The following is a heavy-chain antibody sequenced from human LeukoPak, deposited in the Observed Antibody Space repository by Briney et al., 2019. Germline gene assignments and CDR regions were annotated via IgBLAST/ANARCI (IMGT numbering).Heavy chain of an antibody. Sequence: EASETLSLTCTVSGVSISSYYWTWIRQPPGKGLEWIGYTHYSGSTNYNPSLKSRVTISVDTSKDQFSLKLSSVTAADTAVYYCARVLYYYDRSPSYYLTHNWFDPWGQGTLVTVSS. V-gene: IGHV4-59*12. CDR1: GVSISSYY. D-gene: IGHD3-22*01. CDR3: ARVLYYYDRSPSYYLTHNWFDP. J-gene: IGHJ5*02. CDR2: THYSGST.